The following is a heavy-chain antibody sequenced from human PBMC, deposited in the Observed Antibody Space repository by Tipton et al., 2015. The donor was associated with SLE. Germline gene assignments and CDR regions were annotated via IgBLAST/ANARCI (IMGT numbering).Heavy chain of an antibody. CDR2: IYYSGST. J-gene: IGHJ4*02. V-gene: IGHV4-39*07. CDR3: ARGPYSSSWFNRYFDY. CDR1: GGSISSSSYY. D-gene: IGHD6-13*01. Sequence: TLSLTCTVSGGSISSSSYYWGWIRQPPGKGLEWIGSIYYSGSTYYNPSLKSRVTISVDTSKNQFSLKLSSVTAADTAVYYCARGPYSSSWFNRYFDYWGQGTLVTVSS.